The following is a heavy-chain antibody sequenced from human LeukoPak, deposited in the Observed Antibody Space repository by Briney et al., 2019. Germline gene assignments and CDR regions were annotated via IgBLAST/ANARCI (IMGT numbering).Heavy chain of an antibody. Sequence: PGRSLRLSCAASGFTFSSYAMHLVRQAPGKGLEWVAVISYDGSNKYYADSVKGRFTISRDNSKNTLYLQMNSLRAEDTAVYYCAKVRIVVVPAATFDYWGQGTLVTVSS. D-gene: IGHD2-2*01. V-gene: IGHV3-30*01. CDR2: ISYDGSNK. J-gene: IGHJ4*02. CDR3: AKVRIVVVPAATFDY. CDR1: GFTFSSYA.